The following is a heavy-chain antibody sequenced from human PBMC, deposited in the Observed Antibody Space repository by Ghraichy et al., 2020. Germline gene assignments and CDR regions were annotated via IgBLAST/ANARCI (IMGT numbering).Heavy chain of an antibody. D-gene: IGHD4-17*01. CDR3: ARGRGYTVTTTYPDY. Sequence: ASVKVSCKASGYTFTSYGISWVRQAPGQGLEWMGWISAYNGNTNYAQKLQGRVTMTTDTSTSTAYMELRSLRSDDTAVYYCARGRGYTVTTTYPDYWGQGTLVTVSS. J-gene: IGHJ4*02. CDR1: GYTFTSYG. CDR2: ISAYNGNT. V-gene: IGHV1-18*04.